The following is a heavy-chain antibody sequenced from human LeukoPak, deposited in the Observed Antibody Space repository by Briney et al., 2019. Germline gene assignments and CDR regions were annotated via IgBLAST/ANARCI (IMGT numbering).Heavy chain of an antibody. V-gene: IGHV3-23*01. CDR1: RFTFNRFA. CDR2: ISGSGGGT. Sequence: GGSLRLSCAASRFTFNRFAMSWVRQAPGKGLEWASSISGSGGGTFYASSMRGRFTISRDNSKDTVFLQMNGLRAEDTAIYYCAKWDENFYYMDVWGQGTTVTVSS. J-gene: IGHJ6*03. D-gene: IGHD1-26*01. CDR3: AKWDENFYYMDV.